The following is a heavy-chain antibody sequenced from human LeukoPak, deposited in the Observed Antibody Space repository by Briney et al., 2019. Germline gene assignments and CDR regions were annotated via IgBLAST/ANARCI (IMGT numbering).Heavy chain of an antibody. CDR3: ARDPPLGGITIFGVVEYYFDY. CDR1: GYTFTNYG. D-gene: IGHD3-3*01. Sequence: ASVKVSCKAAGYTFTNYGSSWVRQAPGQGREWMGWISAYNGNTNYAQKLQGRVTMTTDTSTSTAYMELRSLRSDDTAVYYCARDPPLGGITIFGVVEYYFDYWGQGTLVTVSS. V-gene: IGHV1-18*01. J-gene: IGHJ4*02. CDR2: ISAYNGNT.